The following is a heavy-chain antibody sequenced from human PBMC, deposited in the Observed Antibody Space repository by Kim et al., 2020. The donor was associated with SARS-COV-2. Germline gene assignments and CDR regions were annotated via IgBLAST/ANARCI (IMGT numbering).Heavy chain of an antibody. CDR1: GGTFSSYA. V-gene: IGHV1-69*04. J-gene: IGHJ6*02. Sequence: SVKVSCKASGGTFSSYAISWVRQAPGQGLEWIGRIIPILGIANYAQKFQGRVTITADKSTSTAYMELSSLRSEDTAVYYCARDVEYYGSGSKDYYYGMDVWGQGTTVTVSS. D-gene: IGHD3-10*01. CDR2: IIPILGIA. CDR3: ARDVEYYGSGSKDYYYGMDV.